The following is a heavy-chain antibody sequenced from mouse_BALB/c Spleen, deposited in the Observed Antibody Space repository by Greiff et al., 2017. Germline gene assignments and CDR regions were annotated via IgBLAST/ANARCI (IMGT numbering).Heavy chain of an antibody. CDR2: INPYNDGT. CDR1: GYTFTSYV. Sequence: EVQLQQSGPELVKPGASVKMSCKASGYTFTSYVMHWVKQKPGQGLEWIGYINPYNDGTKYNEKFKGKATLTSDKSSSTAYMELSSLTSEDSAVYYCASGGHYYDYGFAYWGQGTLVTVSA. V-gene: IGHV1-14*01. J-gene: IGHJ3*01. D-gene: IGHD2-4*01. CDR3: ASGGHYYDYGFAY.